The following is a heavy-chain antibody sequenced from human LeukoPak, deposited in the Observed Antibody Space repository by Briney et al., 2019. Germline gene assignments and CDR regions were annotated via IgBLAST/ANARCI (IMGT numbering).Heavy chain of an antibody. V-gene: IGHV3-53*01. CDR1: GFTVSSNY. D-gene: IGHD3-3*01. CDR2: IYSGGST. Sequence: PGGSLRLSCAASGFTVSSNYMSWVRQAPGKGLEWVSVIYSGGSTYYADSVKGRFTISRDNSKNTLYLQMNSLRAEDTAVYYCARALFGSSYYYYYYMDVWGKGTTVTVSS. J-gene: IGHJ6*03. CDR3: ARALFGSSYYYYYYMDV.